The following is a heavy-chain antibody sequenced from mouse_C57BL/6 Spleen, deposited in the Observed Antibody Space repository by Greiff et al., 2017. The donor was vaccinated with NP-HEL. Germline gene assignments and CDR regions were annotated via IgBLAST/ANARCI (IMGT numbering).Heavy chain of an antibody. V-gene: IGHV7-3*01. Sequence: DVMLVESGGGLVQPGGSLSLSCAASGFTFTDYYMSWVRQPPGKALEWLGFIRNKANGYTTEYSASVKGRFTISRDNSQSILYLQMNALRAEDSATYYCARYKDYGSLDYWGQGTTLTVSS. CDR3: ARYKDYGSLDY. CDR2: IRNKANGYTT. J-gene: IGHJ2*01. CDR1: GFTFTDYY. D-gene: IGHD1-1*01.